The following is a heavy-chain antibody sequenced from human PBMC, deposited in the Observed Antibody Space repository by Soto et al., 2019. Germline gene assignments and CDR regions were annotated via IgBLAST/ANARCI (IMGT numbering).Heavy chain of an antibody. CDR2: ISYDGTTK. J-gene: IGHJ5*02. CDR1: GFTFSTHA. Sequence: QEQVVESGGGVVQPGRSLRLSCAASGFTFSTHAMHWVRQAPGGGLEWVAIISYDGTTKDYADSVKGRFTISRDNSKNAVYLQMNSLRSEDTALYYCARDWRTAGTTGWFDPWGQGTLVTVSS. CDR3: ARDWRTAGTTGWFDP. D-gene: IGHD6-13*01. V-gene: IGHV3-30-3*01.